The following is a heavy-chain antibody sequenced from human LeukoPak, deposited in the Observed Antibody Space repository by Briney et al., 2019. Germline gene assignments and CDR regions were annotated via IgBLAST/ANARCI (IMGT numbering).Heavy chain of an antibody. V-gene: IGHV3-11*04. J-gene: IGHJ4*02. CDR2: ISSSGSTI. Sequence: GGSLRLSCAASGFTFSDYYMSWIRQAPGKGLEWVSYISSSGSTIYYADSVKGRFTISRDNAKNSLYLQMNSLRAEDTAVYYCASLYYGYVWGSYPPGWGQGTLVTVSS. D-gene: IGHD3-16*02. CDR3: ASLYYGYVWGSYPPG. CDR1: GFTFSDYY.